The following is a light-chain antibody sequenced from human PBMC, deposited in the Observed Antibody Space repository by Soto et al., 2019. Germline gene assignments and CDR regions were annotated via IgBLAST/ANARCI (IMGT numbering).Light chain of an antibody. V-gene: IGLV1-47*01. J-gene: IGLJ7*01. CDR3: AAWDDSLGGYAV. CDR2: RNN. Sequence: QSVLTQPPSASGTPGQRVTISCSGSSSNIGSNYVYWYQQLPGTAPKLLIYRNNQRPSGVPDRFSGSKSGTSASLAISGLRSADEADYYCAAWDDSLGGYAVFGAGSPLTVL. CDR1: SSNIGSNY.